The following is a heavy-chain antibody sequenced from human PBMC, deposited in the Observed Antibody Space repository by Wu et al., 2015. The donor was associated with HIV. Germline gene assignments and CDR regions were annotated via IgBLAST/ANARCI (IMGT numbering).Heavy chain of an antibody. Sequence: QVQLVQSGAEVKKPGSSVKVSCKASGGTFSSYAISWVRQAPGQGLEWMGGIIPIFGTANYAQKFQGRVTITTDESTSTAYMELSSLRSEDTAVYYCARTVVPAGSWGSGSSYARGAFDIWGQGTMVTVSS. CDR2: IIPIFGTA. CDR1: GGTFSSYA. D-gene: IGHD3-10*01. CDR3: ARTVVPAGSWGSGSSYARGAFDI. J-gene: IGHJ3*02. V-gene: IGHV1-69*05.